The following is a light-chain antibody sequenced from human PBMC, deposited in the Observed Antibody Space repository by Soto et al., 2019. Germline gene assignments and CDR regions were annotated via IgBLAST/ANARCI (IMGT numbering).Light chain of an antibody. Sequence: DIVMTQSPDSLAVSLGERATINCKSSQSVLLSSNNKNCLSWYQQKPGQPPKLLIYLASTRESGVPDRFSGSGSGTDFTLTISSLQAEDVAVYYCQQYYSTPPTFGPGTKVDIK. CDR2: LAS. CDR1: QSVLLSSNNKNC. V-gene: IGKV4-1*01. J-gene: IGKJ3*01. CDR3: QQYYSTPPT.